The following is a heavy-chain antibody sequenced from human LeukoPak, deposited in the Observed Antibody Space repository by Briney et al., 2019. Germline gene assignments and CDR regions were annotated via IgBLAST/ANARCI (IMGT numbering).Heavy chain of an antibody. V-gene: IGHV1-8*03. CDR3: ARCIAGRTCPLDY. CDR2: MNPNSGNT. J-gene: IGHJ4*02. D-gene: IGHD6-6*01. Sequence: VASVKVSCKASGYTFTSYDINWLRQATGQGLEWMGWMNPNSGNTGYAQKFQGRVTITRNTSINTAYMELSSLRSEDTAVCYCARCIAGRTCPLDYWGQGTLVTVSS. CDR1: GYTFTSYD.